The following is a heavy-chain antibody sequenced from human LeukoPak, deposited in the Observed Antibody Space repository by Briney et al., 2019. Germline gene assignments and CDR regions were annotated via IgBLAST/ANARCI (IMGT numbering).Heavy chain of an antibody. J-gene: IGHJ5*02. CDR3: ARANWKIAAAGGFDP. CDR1: GFTFSSYW. CDR2: IKQDGSEK. V-gene: IGHV3-7*01. Sequence: PGGSLRLSCAASGFTFSSYWMSWVRQAPGKGLEWVANIKQDGSEKYYVDSVKGRFTISRDNAKNSLYLQMNSLRAEDTAVYYCARANWKIAAAGGFDPWGQGTLVTVSP. D-gene: IGHD6-13*01.